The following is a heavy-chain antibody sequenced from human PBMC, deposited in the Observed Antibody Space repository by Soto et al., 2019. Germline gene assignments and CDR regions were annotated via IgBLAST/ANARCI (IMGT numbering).Heavy chain of an antibody. D-gene: IGHD5-18*01. CDR2: IYYGGST. CDR3: ARIRGYSYGFNYYYYGMDV. V-gene: IGHV4-59*01. Sequence: SETLSLTCTVSGGSISSYYWSWIRQPPGKGLEWIGYIYYGGSTNYNPSLKSRVTISVDTSKNQFSLKLSSVTAADTAVYYCARIRGYSYGFNYYYYGMDVWGQGTTVTVSS. CDR1: GGSISSYY. J-gene: IGHJ6*02.